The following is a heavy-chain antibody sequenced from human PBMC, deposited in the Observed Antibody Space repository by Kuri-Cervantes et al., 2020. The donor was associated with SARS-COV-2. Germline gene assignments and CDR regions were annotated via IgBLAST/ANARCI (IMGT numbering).Heavy chain of an antibody. CDR1: GFTFSNSD. D-gene: IGHD2-8*01. V-gene: IGHV3-30*18. CDR3: AKDIVLMVYAIKVKGYYYYGMDV. CDR2: ISYDGSNK. Sequence: GGSLRLSCAASGFTFSNSDMHWVRQAPGKGLEWVAVISYDGSNKYYADSVKGRFTISRNNSKNTLYLQMNSLRAEDTAMYYCAKDIVLMVYAIKVKGYYYYGMDVWGQGTTVTVSS. J-gene: IGHJ6*02.